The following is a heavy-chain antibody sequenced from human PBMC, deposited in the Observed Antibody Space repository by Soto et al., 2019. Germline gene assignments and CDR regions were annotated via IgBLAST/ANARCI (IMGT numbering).Heavy chain of an antibody. CDR1: GFTFSSYW. V-gene: IGHV3-74*01. D-gene: IGHD1-26*01. CDR2: INSDGSST. Sequence: EVQLVESGGGLVQPGGSLRLSCAASGFTFSSYWMHRVRQAPGKGLVWVSRINSDGSSTSYADSVKGRFTISRDNAKNTLYLKMNSLRAEDTAVYYCARGGRLNWYFDLWGRGTLVTVSS. CDR3: ARGGRLNWYFDL. J-gene: IGHJ2*01.